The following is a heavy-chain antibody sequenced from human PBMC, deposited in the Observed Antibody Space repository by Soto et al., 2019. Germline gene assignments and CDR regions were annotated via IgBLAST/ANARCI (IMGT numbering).Heavy chain of an antibody. CDR1: RGSLSTYY. V-gene: IGHV4-59*01. J-gene: IGHJ4*02. D-gene: IGHD2-2*01. CDR3: ARDRLAAASAGLNY. Sequence: PSETLSLTCTISRGSLSTYYWSWIRQPPWKGLEWIGYVSYSGSTNYNPSLKNRVTISLDTSRNQFSLKVTSVSAADTALYYCARDRLAAASAGLNYWGQGTLVTVSS. CDR2: VSYSGST.